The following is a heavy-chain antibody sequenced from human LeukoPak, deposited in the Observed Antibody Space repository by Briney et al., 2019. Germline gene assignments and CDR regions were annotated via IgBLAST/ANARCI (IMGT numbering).Heavy chain of an antibody. D-gene: IGHD3-3*01. V-gene: IGHV1-46*01. CDR2: INPSGGST. CDR3: ARQLRSPRRWFDP. J-gene: IGHJ5*02. CDR1: GYTFTSYY. Sequence: GASVTVSCKASGYTFTSYYMHWVRQAPGQGLEWMGIINPSGGSTSYAQKFQGRVTMTRDTSTSTVYMELSSLRSEDTAVYYCARQLRSPRRWFDPWGQGTLVTVSS.